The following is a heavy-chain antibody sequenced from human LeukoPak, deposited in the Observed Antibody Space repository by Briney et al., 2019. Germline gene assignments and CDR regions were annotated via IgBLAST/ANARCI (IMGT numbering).Heavy chain of an antibody. D-gene: IGHD6-6*01. Sequence: ASVKVSCKASGYTFTSYGISWVRQAPGQGLEWMGWISAYNGNTNYAQKFQGRVTMTRNTSISTAYMELSSLRSEDTAVYYCARGIAAHYFDYWGQGTLVTVSS. CDR3: ARGIAAHYFDY. CDR2: ISAYNGNT. V-gene: IGHV1-18*01. J-gene: IGHJ4*02. CDR1: GYTFTSYG.